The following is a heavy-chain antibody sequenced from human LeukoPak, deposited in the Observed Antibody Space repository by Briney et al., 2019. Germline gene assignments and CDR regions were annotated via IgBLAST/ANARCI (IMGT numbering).Heavy chain of an antibody. CDR1: GFTFSTYP. CDR3: AKDVEMVTLSYYGMDV. J-gene: IGHJ6*02. CDR2: ISASGGGT. Sequence: GGSLRLSCAASGFTFSTYPMSWVRQAPGKGLEWVSAISASGGGTYYADSVKGRFTISRDNSKNTLYLQMNSLRAEDTAVYYCAKDVEMVTLSYYGMDVWGQGTTVTVSS. D-gene: IGHD5-24*01. V-gene: IGHV3-23*01.